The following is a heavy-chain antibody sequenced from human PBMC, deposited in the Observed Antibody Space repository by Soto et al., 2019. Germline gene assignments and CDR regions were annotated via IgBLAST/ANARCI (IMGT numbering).Heavy chain of an antibody. CDR2: INPSGGST. CDR1: GYTFTSYY. Sequence: ASVKVSCKASGYTFTSYYMHWVRQAPGQGLEWMGIINPSGGSTSYAQKFQGRVTMTRDTSTSTVYMELSSLRSEDTAVYYCARGETTYYYDSSGYGSYYFDYWGQGTLVTVSS. J-gene: IGHJ4*02. V-gene: IGHV1-46*01. CDR3: ARGETTYYYDSSGYGSYYFDY. D-gene: IGHD3-22*01.